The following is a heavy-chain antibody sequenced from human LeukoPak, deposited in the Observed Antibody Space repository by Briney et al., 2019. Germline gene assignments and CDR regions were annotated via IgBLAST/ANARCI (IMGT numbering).Heavy chain of an antibody. CDR1: GFTLSSYA. V-gene: IGHV3-30-3*01. CDR3: ASGNAFDI. CDR2: ISYDGSNK. Sequence: GRSLRLSCAASGFTLSSYAMHWVRQAPGKGLEWVAVISYDGSNKYYADSVKGRFTISRDNSKNTLYLQMNSLRAEDTAVYYCASGNAFDIWGQGTMVTASS. J-gene: IGHJ3*02. D-gene: IGHD1-26*01.